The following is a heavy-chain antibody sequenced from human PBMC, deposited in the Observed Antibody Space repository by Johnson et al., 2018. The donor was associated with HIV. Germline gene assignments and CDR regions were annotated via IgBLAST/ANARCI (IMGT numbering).Heavy chain of an antibody. CDR3: ARLPPVVAVYGSGSRWALDI. J-gene: IGHJ3*02. CDR2: ISYDGTDK. Sequence: QVQLVESGGGVVQPGRSLRLSCAASGFTFSSYAMHWVRQAPGKGLEWVAVISYDGTDKYYADSVRGRFTISRDNSKNTLYLQMNSLRAEDTAVYYCARLPPVVAVYGSGSRWALDIWGQGTMVTVSS. D-gene: IGHD3-10*01. CDR1: GFTFSSYA. V-gene: IGHV3-30*04.